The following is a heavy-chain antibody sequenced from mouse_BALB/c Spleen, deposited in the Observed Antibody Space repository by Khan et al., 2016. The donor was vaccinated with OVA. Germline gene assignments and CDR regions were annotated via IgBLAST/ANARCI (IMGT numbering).Heavy chain of an antibody. CDR2: IDPENGNT. V-gene: IGHV14-1*02. Sequence: VRLQQSGAELVRPGALVKLSCKASGFNIKDYYIHWVKQRPEQGLEWIGWIDPENGNTIYDPKFQGKANITADTSSNTAYLHFSSLTSEDTAVYDCDRAVDSPWFAYWGQGTLVTVSA. D-gene: IGHD3-3*01. J-gene: IGHJ3*01. CDR3: DRAVDSPWFAY. CDR1: GFNIKDYY.